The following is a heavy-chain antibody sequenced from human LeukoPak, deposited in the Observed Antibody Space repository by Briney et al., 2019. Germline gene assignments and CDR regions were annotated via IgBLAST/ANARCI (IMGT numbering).Heavy chain of an antibody. J-gene: IGHJ5*02. Sequence: SETLSLTCTVSGGSISSYYWSWIRQPPGKGLEWIGEINHSGSTNYNPSLKSRVTISVDTSKNQFSLKLSSVTAADTAVYYCARADYGDYVKNWFDPWGQGTLVTVSS. V-gene: IGHV4-34*01. CDR3: ARADYGDYVKNWFDP. D-gene: IGHD4-17*01. CDR1: GGSISSYY. CDR2: INHSGST.